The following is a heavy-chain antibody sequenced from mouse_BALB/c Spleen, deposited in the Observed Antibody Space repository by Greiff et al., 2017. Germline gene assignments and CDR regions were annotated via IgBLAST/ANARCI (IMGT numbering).Heavy chain of an antibody. V-gene: IGHV1-63*02. CDR2: IYPGGGYT. CDR1: GYTFTNYW. J-gene: IGHJ4*01. CDR3: ARSGEVRRAMDY. Sequence: QVQLQQSGAELVRPGTSVKISCKASGYTFTNYWLGWVKQRPGHGLEWIGDIYPGGGYTNYNEKFKGKATLTADTSSSTAYMQLSSLTSEDSAVYYCARSGEVRRAMDYWGQGTSVTVSS. D-gene: IGHD2-14*01.